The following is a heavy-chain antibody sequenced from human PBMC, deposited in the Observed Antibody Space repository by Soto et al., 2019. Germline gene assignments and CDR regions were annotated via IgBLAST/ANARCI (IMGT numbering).Heavy chain of an antibody. Sequence: GESRTLASPASGLSLASYAMSWDRQAQGKGRGWVSCIRDSVATTYYADSVTGRPSICSDNSKNTLYLQMSSLRGEQPAEYYCAKWGNDWGYYYYGLDVGGQGTTV. D-gene: IGHD7-27*01. V-gene: IGHV3-23*01. CDR1: GLSLASYA. CDR2: IRDSVATT. CDR3: AKWGNDWGYYYYGLDV. J-gene: IGHJ6*02.